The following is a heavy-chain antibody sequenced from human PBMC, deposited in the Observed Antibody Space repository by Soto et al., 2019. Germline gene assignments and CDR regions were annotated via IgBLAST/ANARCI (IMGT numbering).Heavy chain of an antibody. V-gene: IGHV4-59*01. Sequence: QVQLQESGPGLVKPSETLSLTCTVSGGSISSYYWSWIRQPPGKGLEWIGYIYYSGSTNYNPSLTSRVTITVDTSKYQFSLKLSSVTAADTAVYYCARDYTEYYYYYGMDVWGQGTTVTVSS. J-gene: IGHJ6*02. CDR1: GGSISSYY. CDR2: IYYSGST. CDR3: ARDYTEYYYYYGMDV.